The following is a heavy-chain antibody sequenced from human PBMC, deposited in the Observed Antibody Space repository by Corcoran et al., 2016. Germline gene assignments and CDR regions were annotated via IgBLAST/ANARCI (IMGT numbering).Heavy chain of an antibody. J-gene: IGHJ6*02. Sequence: QLQLQESGPGLVKPSETLSLTCTVSGGSISSSSYYWGWIRQPPGKGLEWIGSIYYSGSTYYNPSLKSRVTISVDTSKNQFTLKLSSVTAADTAVYYWARAGGNYYYYYGMDVWGQGTTVTVSS. CDR1: GGSISSSSYY. CDR3: ARAGGNYYYYYGMDV. D-gene: IGHD3-16*01. CDR2: IYYSGST. V-gene: IGHV4-39*07.